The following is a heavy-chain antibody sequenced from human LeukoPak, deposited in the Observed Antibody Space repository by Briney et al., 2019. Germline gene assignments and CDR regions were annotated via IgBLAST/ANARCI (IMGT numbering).Heavy chain of an antibody. J-gene: IGHJ4*02. CDR3: AKDRVATTTGTDYFDY. CDR1: GFTFSSYG. V-gene: IGHV3-30*02. Sequence: GGSLRLSCAASGFTFSSYGMHWVRQAPGKGLEWVAFIRYDGSNKYYADSVKGRFTVSRDNSKNTLYLQMNSLRAEDTAVYYCAKDRVATTTGTDYFDYWGQGTLVTVSS. D-gene: IGHD5-24*01. CDR2: IRYDGSNK.